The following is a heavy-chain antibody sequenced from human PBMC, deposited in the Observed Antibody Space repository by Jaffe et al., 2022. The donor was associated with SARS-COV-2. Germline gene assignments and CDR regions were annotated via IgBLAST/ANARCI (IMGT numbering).Heavy chain of an antibody. CDR2: IYYSGST. J-gene: IGHJ4*02. CDR3: ARGGASSKYIDY. CDR1: GGSISSYY. V-gene: IGHV4-59*01. Sequence: QVQLQESGPGLVKPSETLSLTCTVSGGSISSYYWSWIRQPPGKGLEWIGSIYYSGSTNYNPSLKSRVTMSVDTSQNQFSLKLSSLTAADTAVYYCARGGASSKYIDYWGQGTLVTVSS. D-gene: IGHD6-6*01.